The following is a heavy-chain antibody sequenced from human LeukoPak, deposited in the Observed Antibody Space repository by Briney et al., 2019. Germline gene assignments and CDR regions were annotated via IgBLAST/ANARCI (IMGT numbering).Heavy chain of an antibody. CDR3: ARDGGYDSSGYHTYYFDY. D-gene: IGHD3-22*01. CDR1: GGTFSSYT. Sequence: ASVKVSCKASGGTFSSYTISWVRQAPGQGLEWMGRIIPILGIANYAQKFQGGVTITADKSTSTAYMELSSLRSEDTAVYYCARDGGYDSSGYHTYYFDYWGQGTLVTVSS. V-gene: IGHV1-69*04. J-gene: IGHJ4*02. CDR2: IIPILGIA.